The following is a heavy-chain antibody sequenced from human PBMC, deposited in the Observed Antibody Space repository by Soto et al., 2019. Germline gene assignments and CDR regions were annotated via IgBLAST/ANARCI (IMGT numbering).Heavy chain of an antibody. CDR1: GYTFTSYG. J-gene: IGHJ4*02. CDR3: ARTAEYSGSYYDY. V-gene: IGHV1-2*04. CDR2: INPNSGGT. Sequence: ASVKVSCKASGYTFTSYGISWVRQAPGQGLEWMGWINPNSGGTNYAQKFQGWVTMTRDTSISTAYMELSRLRSDDTAVYYCARTAEYSGSYYDYWGQGTLVTVSS. D-gene: IGHD1-26*01.